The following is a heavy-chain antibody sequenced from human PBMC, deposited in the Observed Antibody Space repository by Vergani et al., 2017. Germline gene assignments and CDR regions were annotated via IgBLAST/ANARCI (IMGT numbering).Heavy chain of an antibody. V-gene: IGHV4-61*02. CDR2: IYTSGST. J-gene: IGHJ4*02. Sequence: QAQLQESGPGLVKPSQTLSLTCTVSGGSISSGSYYWSWIRQPAGKGLEWIGRIYTSGSTNYNPSLKSRVTMSVDTSKNQFSLKLRSVTAADTAVYYCARSIAAAGPFDYWGQGTLVTVSS. CDR3: ARSIAAAGPFDY. D-gene: IGHD6-13*01. CDR1: GGSISSGSYY.